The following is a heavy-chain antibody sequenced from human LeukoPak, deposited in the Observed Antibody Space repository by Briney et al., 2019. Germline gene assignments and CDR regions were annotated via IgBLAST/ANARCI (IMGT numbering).Heavy chain of an antibody. J-gene: IGHJ4*02. CDR3: AKSLPGIAVAASFGY. CDR1: GFTFSSYA. V-gene: IGHV3-23*01. D-gene: IGHD6-19*01. CDR2: ISGSGGST. Sequence: GGSLRLSCAASGFTFSSYAMSWVRQAPGKRPEWVSAISGSGGSTYYADSVKGRFTISRDNSKNTLYLQMNSLRAEDTAVYYCAKSLPGIAVAASFGYWGQGTLVTVSS.